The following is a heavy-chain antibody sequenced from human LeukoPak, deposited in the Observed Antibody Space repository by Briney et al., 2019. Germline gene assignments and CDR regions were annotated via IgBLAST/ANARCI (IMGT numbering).Heavy chain of an antibody. CDR1: GYTFTSYY. D-gene: IGHD6-6*01. CDR2: INPSGGST. V-gene: IGHV1-46*01. Sequence: ASVKVSCKASGYTFTSYYMHWVRQAPGQGLEWMGIINPSGGSTSYAQKFQGRVTMTRDTSTSTVYMELSSLRSEDTAVYYCARDLYSSSSTNYYYYYGMDVWGQGTTVTVSS. CDR3: ARDLYSSSSTNYYYYYGMDV. J-gene: IGHJ6*02.